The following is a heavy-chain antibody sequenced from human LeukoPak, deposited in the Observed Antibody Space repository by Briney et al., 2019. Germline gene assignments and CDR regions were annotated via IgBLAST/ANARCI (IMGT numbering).Heavy chain of an antibody. CDR1: GGSISSGSYY. CDR3: ARESAGYSSGWTPGY. CDR2: IYTSGST. D-gene: IGHD6-19*01. V-gene: IGHV4-61*02. J-gene: IGHJ4*02. Sequence: PSETLSLTCTVSGGSISSGSYYWSWIRQPAGKGLEWIGRIYTSGSTNYNPSLKSRVTISVDTSKNQFSLKLSSVTAADTAVYYCARESAGYSSGWTPGYWGQGTLVTVSS.